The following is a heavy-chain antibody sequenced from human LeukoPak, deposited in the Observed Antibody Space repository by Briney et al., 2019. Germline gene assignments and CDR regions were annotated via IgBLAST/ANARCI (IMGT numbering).Heavy chain of an antibody. CDR1: GGTFSSYA. D-gene: IGHD6-13*01. V-gene: IGHV1-69*13. Sequence: SVKVSCKASGGTFSSYAISWVRQAPGQGLEWMGGIIPIFGTANYALKFQGRVTITADESTSTAYMELSSLRSEDTAVHYCARPGPYSSSWYGSYYYGMDVWGQGTTVTVSS. J-gene: IGHJ6*02. CDR2: IIPIFGTA. CDR3: ARPGPYSSSWYGSYYYGMDV.